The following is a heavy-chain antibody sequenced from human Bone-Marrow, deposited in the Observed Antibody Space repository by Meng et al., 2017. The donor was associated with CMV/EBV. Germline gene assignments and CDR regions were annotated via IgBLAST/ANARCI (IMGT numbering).Heavy chain of an antibody. V-gene: IGHV3-74*01. Sequence: GGSLRLSCAASGFTFDDYAMHWVRQAPGKGLVWVSRISADGSDTDYADSVKGRFSISRDNAKNTVFLQMNSLRAEDTAVYYCVKAYGSGTYSFGKWGQGTLVTVSS. CDR3: VKAYGSGTYSFGK. J-gene: IGHJ4*02. D-gene: IGHD3-10*01. CDR2: ISADGSDT. CDR1: GFTFDDYA.